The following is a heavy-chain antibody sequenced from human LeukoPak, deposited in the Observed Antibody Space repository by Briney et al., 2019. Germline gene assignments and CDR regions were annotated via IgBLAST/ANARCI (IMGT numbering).Heavy chain of an antibody. V-gene: IGHV4-59*01. CDR3: ARSWENWGSGGGFDI. D-gene: IGHD7-27*01. J-gene: IGHJ3*02. Sequence: TSETLSLTCTVSGGSISSYYWSWIRQPPGKGLEWIAYIYYSGSTDYNPSLKSRVTISVDTSKNQFSLKLSSVTAADTAVYYCARSWENWGSGGGFDIWGQGTMVTVSS. CDR2: IYYSGST. CDR1: GGSISSYY.